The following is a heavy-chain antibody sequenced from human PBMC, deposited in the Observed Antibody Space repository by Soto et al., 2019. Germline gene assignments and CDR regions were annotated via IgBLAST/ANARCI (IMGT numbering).Heavy chain of an antibody. V-gene: IGHV1-46*03. CDR2: INPSGGST. J-gene: IGHJ3*02. CDR1: GYTFTSYY. Sequence: QVQLVQSGAEVKKPGASVKVSCKASGYTFTSYYIHWVRQAPGQGLEWMGIINPSGGSTSYAQKFQGRVTMTRDTSTSTVYMELSSLRSEDTAVYYCASAGGSSRAFDIWGQGTMVTVSS. CDR3: ASAGGSSRAFDI. D-gene: IGHD6-6*01.